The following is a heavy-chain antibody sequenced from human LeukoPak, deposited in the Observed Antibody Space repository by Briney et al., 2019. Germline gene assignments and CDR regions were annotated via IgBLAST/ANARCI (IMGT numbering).Heavy chain of an antibody. D-gene: IGHD5-18*01. V-gene: IGHV4-59*01. J-gene: IGHJ4*02. CDR2: IYYSGST. CDR1: GGSMTSDH. Sequence: SETLSLTCTVSGGSMTSDHWSWIRQPPGKGLEWIGYIYYSGSTNYNPSLKSRVTISVDTSKNQFSLKLSSVTAADTAVYYCARVSKGYSYGYVDYWGQGTLVTVSS. CDR3: ARVSKGYSYGYVDY.